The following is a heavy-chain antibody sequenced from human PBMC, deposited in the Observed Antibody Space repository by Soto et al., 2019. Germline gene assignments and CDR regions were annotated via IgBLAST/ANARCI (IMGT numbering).Heavy chain of an antibody. V-gene: IGHV4-34*01. Sequence: PSETLSLTCAVYGGSFSGYYWSWIRQPPGKGLEWIGEINHSGSTNYNPSLKSRVTISVDTSKNQFSLKLSSVTAADTAVYYCATGRPCYDDYGNCFDDWGQVPMVPVSS. CDR3: ATGRPCYDDYGNCFDD. CDR2: INHSGST. J-gene: IGHJ4*02. D-gene: IGHD4-17*01. CDR1: GGSFSGYY.